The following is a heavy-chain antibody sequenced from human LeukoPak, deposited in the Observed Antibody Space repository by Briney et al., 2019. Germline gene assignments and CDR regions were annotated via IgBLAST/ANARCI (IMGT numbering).Heavy chain of an antibody. J-gene: IGHJ4*02. CDR2: ISPDGSDK. CDR1: GFTFSTYW. V-gene: IGHV3-7*01. D-gene: IGHD2-15*01. Sequence: PGGFLRLSCVASGFTFSTYWMNWVRQAPGKGLERVGTISPDGSDKYYVDSVKGRFTISRDNAKTSLYLQINSLRADDTALHFCARGIVVVVGASDHFDYWGQGTLITVSS. CDR3: ARGIVVVVGASDHFDY.